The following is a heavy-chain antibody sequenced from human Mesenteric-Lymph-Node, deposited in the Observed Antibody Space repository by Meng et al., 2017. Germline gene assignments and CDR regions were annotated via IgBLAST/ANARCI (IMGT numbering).Heavy chain of an antibody. CDR1: GGTFSSYA. CDR2: IIPIFGTA. J-gene: IGHJ3*02. CDR3: ARGLVSRYCSSTSCYNSNDAFDI. D-gene: IGHD2-2*02. Sequence: SVKVSCKASGGTFSSYAISWVRQAPGQGLEWMGGIIPIFGTANYAQKFQGRVTITADKSTSTAYMELRSLRSDDTAVYYCARGLVSRYCSSTSCYNSNDAFDIWGQGTMVTVSS. V-gene: IGHV1-69*06.